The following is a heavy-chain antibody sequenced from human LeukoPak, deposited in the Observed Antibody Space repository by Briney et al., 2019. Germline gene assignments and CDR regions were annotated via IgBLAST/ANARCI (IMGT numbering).Heavy chain of an antibody. CDR2: IYSTGLT. Sequence: SETLSLTCTVSGDFLRGYYWSRFRQPPGRTLEWIGFIYSTGLTDYNPSLKSRVTMSLDSSKNQFSLELSSVTAADTAVYYCARHRGGRFSESYCDYWGQGTLVTVSS. CDR3: ARHRGGRFSESYCDY. V-gene: IGHV4-59*08. D-gene: IGHD1-26*01. J-gene: IGHJ4*02. CDR1: GDFLRGYY.